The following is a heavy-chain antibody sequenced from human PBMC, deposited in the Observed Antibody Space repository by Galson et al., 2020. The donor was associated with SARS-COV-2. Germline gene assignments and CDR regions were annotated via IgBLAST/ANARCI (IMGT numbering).Heavy chain of an antibody. J-gene: IGHJ4*02. D-gene: IGHD3-22*01. CDR1: GGSFSGYY. V-gene: IGHV4-34*01. Sequence: SQASENLSLTCAVYGGSFSGYYWTWIRQAPGKGLEWIGEINQSASTHYNPSLKRRVTISMDTSRNQFSLKLSSVTAADTAVYYCARGTRDISMILMIVTTVSYYLDYWGQGTLVTVSS. CDR2: INQSAST. CDR3: ARGTRDISMILMIVTTVSYYLDY.